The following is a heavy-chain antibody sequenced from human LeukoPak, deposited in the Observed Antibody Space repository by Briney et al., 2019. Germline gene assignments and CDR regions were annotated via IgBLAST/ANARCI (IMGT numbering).Heavy chain of an antibody. V-gene: IGHV3-7*03. CDR2: IKQDGSEK. CDR3: AKCRSLSPASATNY. CDR1: GFTFSSYW. J-gene: IGHJ4*02. Sequence: GGSLRLSCAASGFTFSSYWMSWVRQAPGKGLEWVANIKQDGSEKYYVDSVKGRFTISRDNAKNSLYLQMISLRAEDMAVYYCAKCRSLSPASATNYWGQGTLVTVSS. D-gene: IGHD2-15*01.